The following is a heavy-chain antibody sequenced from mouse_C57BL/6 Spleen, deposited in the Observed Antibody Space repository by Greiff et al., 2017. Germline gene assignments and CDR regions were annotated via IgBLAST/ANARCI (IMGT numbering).Heavy chain of an antibody. J-gene: IGHJ4*01. D-gene: IGHD2-4*01. CDR2: IYPGSGNT. V-gene: IGHV1-76*01. Sequence: QVQLVESGAELVRPGASVKLSCKASGYTFTDYYINWVKQRPGQGLEWIARIYPGSGNTYYNEKFKGKATLTAEKSSSTAYMQLSSLTSEDSAVYFCARGDDYPYYAMDYWGQGTSVTVSS. CDR1: GYTFTDYY. CDR3: ARGDDYPYYAMDY.